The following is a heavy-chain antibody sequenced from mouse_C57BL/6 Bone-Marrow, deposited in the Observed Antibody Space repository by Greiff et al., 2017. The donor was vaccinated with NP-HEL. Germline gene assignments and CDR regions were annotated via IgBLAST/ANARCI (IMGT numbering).Heavy chain of an antibody. Sequence: QVQLQQSGAELVKPGASVKMSCKASGYTFTSYWITWVKQRPGQGLEWIGDIYPGSGSTNYNEKFKSKATLTVDTSSSTAYMQLSSLTSEDSAVYYCARCPGNYFYYYAMDYWGQGTSVTVSS. CDR3: ARCPGNYFYYYAMDY. D-gene: IGHD2-1*01. CDR1: GYTFTSYW. CDR2: IYPGSGST. V-gene: IGHV1-55*01. J-gene: IGHJ4*01.